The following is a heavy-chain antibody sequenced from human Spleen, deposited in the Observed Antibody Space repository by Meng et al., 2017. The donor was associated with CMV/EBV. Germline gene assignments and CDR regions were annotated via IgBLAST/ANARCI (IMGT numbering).Heavy chain of an antibody. J-gene: IGHJ4*02. CDR3: ARGGGYKFHFDF. D-gene: IGHD5-24*01. Sequence: AAGGSISSGGYYWRWIRKHPGKGLEWIGFIYNTRYTYYNPSLKSRVTISEGTSKNQLSLEMTSVTAADTAVYYCARGGGYKFHFDFWGLGTLVTVSS. CDR1: GGSISSGGYY. V-gene: IGHV4-31*02. CDR2: IYNTRYT.